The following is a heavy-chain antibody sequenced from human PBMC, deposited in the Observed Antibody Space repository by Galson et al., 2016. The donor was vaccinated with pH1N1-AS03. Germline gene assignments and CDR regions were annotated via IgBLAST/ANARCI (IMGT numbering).Heavy chain of an antibody. J-gene: IGHJ4*02. D-gene: IGHD1-26*01. CDR3: ARGGGSSLDY. CDR1: GYTFSDYY. V-gene: IGHV1-2*02. Sequence: SVKVSCKASGYTFSDYYMHWVRQAPGQELEWMGWINPSSGGTKYTQKFQGRVTMTRDTSISTAYMELSRLTSDGTAVSFCARGGGSSLDYWGQGTLVPVSS. CDR2: INPSSGGT.